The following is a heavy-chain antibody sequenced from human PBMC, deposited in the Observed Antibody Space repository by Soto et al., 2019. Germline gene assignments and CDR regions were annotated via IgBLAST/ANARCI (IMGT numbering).Heavy chain of an antibody. V-gene: IGHV1-69*12. J-gene: IGHJ5*02. CDR1: GGTFSSYA. Sequence: QVQLVQSGAEVKKPGSSVKVSCKASGGTFSSYAITWVRQAPGQGLEWMGGIIPIFGTANYAQNFQARGTITADESTSTAYMELSSLRSEDTAVYYCARDRGPSSGYYPYWFDPWGQGTLVTVSS. D-gene: IGHD3-22*01. CDR2: IIPIFGTA. CDR3: ARDRGPSSGYYPYWFDP.